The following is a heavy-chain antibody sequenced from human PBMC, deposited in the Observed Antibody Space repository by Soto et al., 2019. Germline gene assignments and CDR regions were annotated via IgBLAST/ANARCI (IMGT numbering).Heavy chain of an antibody. CDR2: ISGSGSDT. J-gene: IGHJ4*02. V-gene: IGHV3-23*01. CDR3: TKDPDIVLVPVATTFDY. D-gene: IGHD2-2*01. Sequence: ETLSLTCTVSGGSITISTYYWGWVRQAPGKGLEWVSTISGSGSDTYYADSVKGRFTISRDNSRNTLYLQMNSLRAEDTALYYCTKDPDIVLVPVATTFDYWGRGTLVTVSS. CDR1: GGSITISTYY.